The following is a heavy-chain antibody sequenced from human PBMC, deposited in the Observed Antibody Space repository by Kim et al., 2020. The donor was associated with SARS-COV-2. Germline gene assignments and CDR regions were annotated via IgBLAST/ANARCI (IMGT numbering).Heavy chain of an antibody. Sequence: SETLSLTCTVSGGSISSSSYYWGWIRQPPGKGLEWIGSIYYSGSTYYNPSLKSRVTISVDTSKNQFSLKLSSVTAADTAVYYCARHDQGSYGSGRGNWFDPWGQGTLVTVPS. J-gene: IGHJ5*02. CDR3: ARHDQGSYGSGRGNWFDP. V-gene: IGHV4-39*01. D-gene: IGHD3-10*01. CDR2: IYYSGST. CDR1: GGSISSSSYY.